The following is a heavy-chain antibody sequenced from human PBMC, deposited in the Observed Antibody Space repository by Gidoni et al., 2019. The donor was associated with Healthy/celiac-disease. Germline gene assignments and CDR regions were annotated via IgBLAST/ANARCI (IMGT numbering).Heavy chain of an antibody. Sequence: QVPLVQSGAEVQKPGASVKVSCKASGYTFTSYGISWVRQGPGKGLEWRGWISAYNGNTNYAQKLQGRVTMTTDTSTSTAYMELRSLRSDDTAVYYCARMGTSGSYVVLTYWGQGTLVTVSS. J-gene: IGHJ4*02. CDR1: GYTFTSYG. V-gene: IGHV1-18*01. CDR3: ARMGTSGSYVVLTY. CDR2: ISAYNGNT. D-gene: IGHD1-26*01.